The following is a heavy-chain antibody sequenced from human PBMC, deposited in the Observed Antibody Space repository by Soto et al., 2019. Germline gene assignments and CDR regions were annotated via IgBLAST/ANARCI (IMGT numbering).Heavy chain of an antibody. V-gene: IGHV4-30-2*01. Sequence: SETLSLTCAVSGGSISSGGYSWSWIRQPPGKGLEWIGYIYHSGSTYYNPSLKSRVTISVDRSKNQFSLKLSSVTAADTAVYYCARGAPVFIPHWGQGTLVTVSS. CDR2: IYHSGST. D-gene: IGHD3-10*01. CDR1: GGSISSGGYS. CDR3: ARGAPVFIPH. J-gene: IGHJ1*01.